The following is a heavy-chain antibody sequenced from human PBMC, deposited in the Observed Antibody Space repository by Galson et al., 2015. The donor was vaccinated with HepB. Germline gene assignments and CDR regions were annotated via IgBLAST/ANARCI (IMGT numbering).Heavy chain of an antibody. J-gene: IGHJ3*02. D-gene: IGHD3-3*01. CDR2: ISGSGGST. CDR1: GFTFSSYA. CDR3: AKDHPWSGYYMSDAFDI. Sequence: SLRLSCAASGFTFSSYAMSWVRQAPGKGLEWVSAISGSGGSTYYADSVKGRFTISRDNSKNTLYLRMNSLRAEDTAVYYCAKDHPWSGYYMSDAFDIWGQGTMVTVSS. V-gene: IGHV3-23*01.